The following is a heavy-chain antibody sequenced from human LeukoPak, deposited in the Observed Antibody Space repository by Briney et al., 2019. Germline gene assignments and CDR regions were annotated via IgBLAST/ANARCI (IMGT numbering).Heavy chain of an antibody. CDR2: ISAYNGNT. J-gene: IGHJ5*02. D-gene: IGHD1-26*01. CDR3: VRDHSIITPYSGSYPPPHWFDP. V-gene: IGHV1-18*01. Sequence: ASVKVSCKASGYTFTSYGISWVRQAPGQGLEWMGWISAYNGNTNYAQKFQGRVTMTTDTSTSTAYMELRSLRSDDTAVYYCVRDHSIITPYSGSYPPPHWFDPWGQGTLVTVSS. CDR1: GYTFTSYG.